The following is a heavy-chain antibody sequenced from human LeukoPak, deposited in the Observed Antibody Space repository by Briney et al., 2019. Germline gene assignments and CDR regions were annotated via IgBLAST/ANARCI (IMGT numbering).Heavy chain of an antibody. J-gene: IGHJ4*02. Sequence: PGGSLRLSCAASGFTFSSYGMHWVRQAPGKGLEWVAVIWYDGSNKYYADSVKGRFTTSRDNSKNTLYLQMNSLRAEDTAVYYCAREGIRSFTTIVALDYWGQGTLVTVSS. D-gene: IGHD3-22*01. CDR2: IWYDGSNK. V-gene: IGHV3-33*01. CDR1: GFTFSSYG. CDR3: AREGIRSFTTIVALDY.